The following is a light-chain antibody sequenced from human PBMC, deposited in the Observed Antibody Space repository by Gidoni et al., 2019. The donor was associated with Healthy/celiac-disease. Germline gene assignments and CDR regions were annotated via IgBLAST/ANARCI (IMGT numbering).Light chain of an antibody. Sequence: QSPLTQHPSVSGSPGRSVTISCTGTSSDVGSYNRVSWYQQPPGTAPKLMIYEVRNRPSGVPDRFSGSNSGNTASLTISGLQAEDEADYYCSSYTSSITYVVFGGVAKLPLL. J-gene: IGLJ2*01. CDR3: SSYTSSITYVV. V-gene: IGLV2-18*02. CDR1: SSDVGSYNR. CDR2: EVR.